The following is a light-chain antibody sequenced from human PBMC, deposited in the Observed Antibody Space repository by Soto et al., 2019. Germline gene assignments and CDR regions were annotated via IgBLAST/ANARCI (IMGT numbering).Light chain of an antibody. Sequence: DIQMTQSPPSVSASVGDRVTITCQARQDIRHYLNWYQQRPGEAPNLLIYDASTLQSGVPSRFTGSGSRTIFTFSITRLQPEGVATYYCQQYDDIPVFGPGTKV. V-gene: IGKV1-33*01. CDR2: DAS. CDR3: QQYDDIPV. CDR1: QDIRHY. J-gene: IGKJ3*01.